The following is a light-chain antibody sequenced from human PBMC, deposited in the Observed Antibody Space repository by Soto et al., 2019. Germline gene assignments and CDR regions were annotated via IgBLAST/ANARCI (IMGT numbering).Light chain of an antibody. CDR1: TNDVGGYNY. J-gene: IGLJ1*01. CDR3: SSFTGTNTVYV. Sequence: SVLTQPASVSGSPGQSITISCTGTTNDVGGYNYVSWYQQHPGKAPKLMIYEVTNRPSGVSNRFSGSKSGNTASLTISGLQAEDEADYFCSSFTGTNTVYVFGSGTKVTVL. V-gene: IGLV2-14*01. CDR2: EVT.